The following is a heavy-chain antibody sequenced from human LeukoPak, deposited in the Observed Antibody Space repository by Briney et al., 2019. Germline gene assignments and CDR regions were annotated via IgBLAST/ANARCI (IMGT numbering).Heavy chain of an antibody. Sequence: PSETLSLTCTVSGGSISSYYWSWIRQPAGKGLEWIGRIYTSGSTNYNPSLKSRVTMSVDTSKNQFSLKLSSVTAADTAVYYCARVDSSGYYFPFFFDIWGQGTMVTVSS. CDR3: ARVDSSGYYFPFFFDI. V-gene: IGHV4-4*07. D-gene: IGHD3-22*01. J-gene: IGHJ3*02. CDR2: IYTSGST. CDR1: GGSISSYY.